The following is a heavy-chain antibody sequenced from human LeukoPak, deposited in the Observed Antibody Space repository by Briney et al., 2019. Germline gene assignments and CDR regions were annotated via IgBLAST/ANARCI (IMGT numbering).Heavy chain of an antibody. CDR3: ARDAGSSSVWDV. Sequence: SSETLSLTCTVSGGSISSYYWSWLRQPPGQGLEWIGYIYYSGSTNYNPSLKSRVTISVDTSKNQFSLMLGSVTAADTAVYYCARDAGSSSVWDVWGQGTTVTVSS. D-gene: IGHD6-13*01. CDR2: IYYSGST. J-gene: IGHJ6*02. CDR1: GGSISSYY. V-gene: IGHV4-59*01.